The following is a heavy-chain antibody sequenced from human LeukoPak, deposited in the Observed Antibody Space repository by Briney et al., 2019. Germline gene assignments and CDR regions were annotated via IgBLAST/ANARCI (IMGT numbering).Heavy chain of an antibody. CDR2: INHSGST. CDR1: GGSISSGDYY. Sequence: SETLSLTCTVSGGSISSGDYYWSWIRQPPGKGLEWIGEINHSGSTNYNPSLKSRVTISVDTSKNQFSLKLSSVTAADTAVYYCARHYYDSSGYYSWGEFDYWGQGTLVTVSS. CDR3: ARHYYDSSGYYSWGEFDY. D-gene: IGHD3-22*01. V-gene: IGHV4-39*01. J-gene: IGHJ4*02.